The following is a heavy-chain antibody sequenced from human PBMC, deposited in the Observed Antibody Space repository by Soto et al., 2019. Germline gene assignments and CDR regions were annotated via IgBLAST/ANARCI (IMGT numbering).Heavy chain of an antibody. D-gene: IGHD5-18*01. CDR3: ARDPSVTAIGRADH. V-gene: IGHV3-9*01. CDR1: GFTFDDYA. CDR2: INWNSAVI. Sequence: GGSLRLSCVVSGFTFDDYAMHWFRQAPGGGLEWVSFINWNSAVIGYSDSVKGRFTISRDNAKNALYLQMTSLRSEDTALYYCARDPSVTAIGRADHWGQGTLVTV. J-gene: IGHJ4*02.